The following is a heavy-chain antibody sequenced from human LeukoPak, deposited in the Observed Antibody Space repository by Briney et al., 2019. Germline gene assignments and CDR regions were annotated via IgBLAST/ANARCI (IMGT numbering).Heavy chain of an antibody. J-gene: IGHJ6*02. CDR3: AKEPLQGGYYYYGMDV. CDR1: GFTFSSYA. Sequence: PGASLRLSCAASGFTFSSYAMSWVRQAPGKGLEWVSAISGSGGSTYYADSVKGRFTISRDNSKNTLYLQMNSLGAEDTAVYYCAKEPLQGGYYYYGMDVWGQGTTVTVSS. D-gene: IGHD1-1*01. V-gene: IGHV3-23*01. CDR2: ISGSGGST.